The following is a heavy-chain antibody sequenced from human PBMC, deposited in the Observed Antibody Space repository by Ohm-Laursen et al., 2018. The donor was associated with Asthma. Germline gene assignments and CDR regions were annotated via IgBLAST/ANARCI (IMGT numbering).Heavy chain of an antibody. D-gene: IGHD3-10*01. CDR3: ARVGAIGVNGYYYGMDV. V-gene: IGHV7-4-1*02. Sequence: ASVKVSCKASGYTFTSYAMNWARQAPGQGLEWMGWINTNTGNPTYAQGFTGRFVFSLDTSVSTAYLQISSLKAEDTAVYYCARVGAIGVNGYYYGMDVWGQGTTVTVSS. J-gene: IGHJ6*02. CDR2: INTNTGNP. CDR1: GYTFTSYA.